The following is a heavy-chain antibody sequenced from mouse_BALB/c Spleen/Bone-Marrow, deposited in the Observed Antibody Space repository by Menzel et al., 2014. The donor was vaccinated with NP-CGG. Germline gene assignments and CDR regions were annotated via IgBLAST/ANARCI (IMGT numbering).Heavy chain of an antibody. CDR1: GYSFTSYW. V-gene: IGHV1S81*02. D-gene: IGHD2-12*01. Sequence: VQLQQSRAELVKPGASVKLSCKASGYSFTSYWMHWVKQRPGQGLEWIGEISPSSGRSNYNEKFKSKATLTVDKSSSTAYMQLSGLTSEDSAVYYCTRSELRRGGYALDYWGLGTSVTVSS. J-gene: IGHJ4*01. CDR3: TRSELRRGGYALDY. CDR2: ISPSSGRS.